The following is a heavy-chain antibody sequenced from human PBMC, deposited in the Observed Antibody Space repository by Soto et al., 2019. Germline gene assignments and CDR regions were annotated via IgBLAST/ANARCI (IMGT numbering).Heavy chain of an antibody. CDR2: IYYSGST. J-gene: IGHJ4*02. CDR3: ARVEDVDIVATIFDY. D-gene: IGHD5-12*01. V-gene: IGHV4-31*03. CDR1: GGSISSGGYY. Sequence: QVQLQESGPGLVKPSQTLSLTCTVSGGSISSGGYYWSWIRQHPGKGLEWIGYIYYSGSTYYNPSLKCRVTISVDTSKNQFSLKLSSVTAADTAVYYCARVEDVDIVATIFDYWGQGTLVTVSS.